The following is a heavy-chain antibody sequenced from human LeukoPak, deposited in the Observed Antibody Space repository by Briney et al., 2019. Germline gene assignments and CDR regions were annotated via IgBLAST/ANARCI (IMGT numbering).Heavy chain of an antibody. CDR3: ASVYDSSGYYPF. CDR2: IYHSGST. CDR1: GGSISSSNW. Sequence: SETLSLTCAVSGGSISSSNWWSWVRQPPGKGLEWIGEIYHSGSTNYNPSLKSRVTISVDKSKNQFSLKLSSVTAADTAVYYCASVYDSSGYYPFWGQGTLSPSPQ. J-gene: IGHJ4*02. V-gene: IGHV4-4*02. D-gene: IGHD3-22*01.